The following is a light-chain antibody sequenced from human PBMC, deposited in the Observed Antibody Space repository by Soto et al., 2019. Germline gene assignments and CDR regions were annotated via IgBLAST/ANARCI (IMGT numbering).Light chain of an antibody. CDR2: DAS. J-gene: IGKJ4*01. V-gene: IGKV1-33*01. CDR3: QQYDNHPLS. Sequence: DIQMTQSPSSLSASVGDRVTITCQASQDISNYLNWYQQKPGKAPKLLLYDASNLETGVPSRFSGSASGTDFTLTISSLQPEDIATYYSQQYDNHPLSFGGGTKVEIK. CDR1: QDISNY.